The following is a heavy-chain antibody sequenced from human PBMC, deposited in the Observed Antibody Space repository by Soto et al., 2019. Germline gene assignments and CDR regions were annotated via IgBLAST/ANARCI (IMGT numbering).Heavy chain of an antibody. V-gene: IGHV3-74*01. D-gene: IGHD3-10*01. CDR3: ARGWFGPDV. CDR1: EFTFSGRS. J-gene: IGHJ6*03. CDR2: IDTVGTGS. Sequence: EVQLVESGGGLVQPGGSLRLSCAASEFTFSGRSVHWVRQAPGKGLVWVSGIDTVGTGSTYADSVKGRFTSSRDNAKNTVYLQMNSLRVEDTAVYYCARGWFGPDVWGKGTTVTVSS.